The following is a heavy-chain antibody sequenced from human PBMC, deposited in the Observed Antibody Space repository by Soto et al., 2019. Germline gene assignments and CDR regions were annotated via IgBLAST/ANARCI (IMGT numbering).Heavy chain of an antibody. D-gene: IGHD3-22*01. CDR3: ARDFYNDSSGYYPTRLAY. CDR2: INPSGGST. V-gene: IGHV1-46*01. CDR1: GYTFTSYY. J-gene: IGHJ4*02. Sequence: ASVKVSCKASGYTFTSYYMHWVRQAPGQGLEWMGIINPSGGSTSYAQKFQGRVTMTRDTSTSTVYMELSSLRSEDTAVYYCARDFYNDSSGYYPTRLAYWGQGTLVTVSS.